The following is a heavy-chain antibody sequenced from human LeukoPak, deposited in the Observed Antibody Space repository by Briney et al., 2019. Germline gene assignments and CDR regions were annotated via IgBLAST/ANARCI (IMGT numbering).Heavy chain of an antibody. J-gene: IGHJ4*02. CDR1: GYTLTGYY. D-gene: IGHD5-12*01. CDR3: AKNPYEYYLDY. CDR2: INPSSGDT. V-gene: IGHV1-2*02. Sequence: ASVKVSCKASGYTLTGYYMHSVRLAPGQGLEWMGWINPSSGDTNYAQKFQGRVTMTRDTSISTAYMELSRLRSDDTAVYYCAKNPYEYYLDYWGQGTLVTVSS.